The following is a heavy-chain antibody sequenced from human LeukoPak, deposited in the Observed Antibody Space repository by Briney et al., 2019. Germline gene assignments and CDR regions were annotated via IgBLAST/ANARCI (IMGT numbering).Heavy chain of an antibody. CDR1: GFTVSTNY. CDR2: IYSGGTT. D-gene: IGHD5-12*01. Sequence: GGSLRLSCAAFGFTVSTNYMTWVRQAPGKGLEWVSVIYSGGTTYYEDSVKGRFSISRDNSKNTLYLQMNSLRAEDTAVYYCARYDYGRSGFDYWGQGTLVTVSS. CDR3: ARYDYGRSGFDY. V-gene: IGHV3-66*01. J-gene: IGHJ4*02.